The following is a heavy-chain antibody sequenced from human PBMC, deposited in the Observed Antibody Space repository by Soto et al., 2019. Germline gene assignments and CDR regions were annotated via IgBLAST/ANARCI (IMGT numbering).Heavy chain of an antibody. Sequence: EVQLLESGGGLVQPGGSLRLSCEASGFPLNSYAMTWVRQAPGQGLEWVSTVSASDFSTYYADSVKGRFTISRDNSKNTLYLQMNSLTAEDTAVYYCAKDSELSDFGVLIHAFDVWGQGSRVTVSS. V-gene: IGHV3-23*01. D-gene: IGHD3-3*01. CDR3: AKDSELSDFGVLIHAFDV. CDR1: GFPLNSYA. J-gene: IGHJ3*01. CDR2: VSASDFST.